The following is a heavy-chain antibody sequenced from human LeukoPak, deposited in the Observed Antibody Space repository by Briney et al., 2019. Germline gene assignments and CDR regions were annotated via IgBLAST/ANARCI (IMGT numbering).Heavy chain of an antibody. Sequence: PGGSLRLSCAASGFTFNNYAMSLVRQAPGKGLEWVSGISVSGDSTYYGDSVKGHFTISRDNSKNTLYLQMNSLSGEDTAVYYCGKVSYYANEYWGQGTLVTVSS. V-gene: IGHV3-23*01. CDR3: GKVSYYANEY. D-gene: IGHD2/OR15-2a*01. J-gene: IGHJ4*02. CDR2: ISVSGDST. CDR1: GFTFNNYA.